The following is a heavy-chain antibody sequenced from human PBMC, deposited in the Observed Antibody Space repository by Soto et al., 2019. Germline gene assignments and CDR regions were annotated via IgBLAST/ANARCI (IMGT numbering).Heavy chain of an antibody. J-gene: IGHJ4*02. CDR3: AKEGTSALYYVAY. D-gene: IGHD2-2*01. Sequence: EVQLLESGGGLVQPGGSLRLSCAASGFTFSNYAMNWVRQAPGKGLEWVSTISGSGGSPYYADSVKGRFTISRDNSKNTLYLQRNSLRAGDSDIYYCAKEGTSALYYVAYWGQGTLLIVSS. CDR2: ISGSGGSP. V-gene: IGHV3-23*01. CDR1: GFTFSNYA.